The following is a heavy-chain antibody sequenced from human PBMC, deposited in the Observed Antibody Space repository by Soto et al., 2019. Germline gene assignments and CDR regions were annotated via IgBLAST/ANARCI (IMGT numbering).Heavy chain of an antibody. CDR1: GFAFSSYG. D-gene: IGHD2-15*01. CDR2: ISYDGSNK. CDR3: AKVGRRYCSGGSCYQPDY. Sequence: GGSLRLSCAASGFAFSSYGMHWVRQAPGKGLEWVAVISYDGSNKYYADSVKGRFTISRDNSKNTLYLQMNSLRAEDTAVYYCAKVGRRYCSGGSCYQPDYWGQGTLVTVSS. V-gene: IGHV3-30*18. J-gene: IGHJ4*02.